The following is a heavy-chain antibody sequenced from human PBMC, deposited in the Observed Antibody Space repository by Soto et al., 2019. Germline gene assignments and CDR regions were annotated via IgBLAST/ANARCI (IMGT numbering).Heavy chain of an antibody. CDR2: IDWDDDK. V-gene: IGHV2-70*04. CDR1: GFSLSTSGMR. J-gene: IGHJ4*02. D-gene: IGHD2-15*01. CDR3: ARMFHCRGGTCPFDY. Sequence: SGPTLVNPTQTLTLTCTFSGFSLSTSGMRVSWIRQPPGKALEWLARIDWDDDKFYNTSLKTRLTISKDSSKNQVVLTMTNMDHVDTATYYCARMFHCRGGTCPFDYWGQGALVTVSS.